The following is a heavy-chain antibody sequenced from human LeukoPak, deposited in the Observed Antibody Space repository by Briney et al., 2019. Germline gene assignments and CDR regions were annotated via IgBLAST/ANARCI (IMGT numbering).Heavy chain of an antibody. D-gene: IGHD3-22*01. CDR2: ISAYNGNT. V-gene: IGHV1-18*01. J-gene: IGHJ4*02. CDR1: GYTFTSYG. Sequence: GASVKVSCKASGYTFTSYGISWVRQAPGQGLEWMGWISAYNGNTNYAQKLQGRVTMTTDTSTSTAYMELRSLRSDDTAVHYCARGGLYYYDSSGYPNAFDYWGQGTLVTVSS. CDR3: ARGGLYYYDSSGYPNAFDY.